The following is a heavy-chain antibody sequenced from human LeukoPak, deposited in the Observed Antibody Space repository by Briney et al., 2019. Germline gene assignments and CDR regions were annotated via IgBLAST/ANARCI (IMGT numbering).Heavy chain of an antibody. CDR2: INSDGSST. J-gene: IGHJ4*02. CDR3: AIRGRDGYNFLDY. Sequence: GGSLRLSCAASGFTFSSYWMHWVRQAPGKGLVWFARINSDGSSTSYADSVKGRFTISRDNAKNTLYLQMNSLRAEDTAVYYCAIRGRDGYNFLDYWGQGTLVTVSS. D-gene: IGHD5-24*01. V-gene: IGHV3-74*01. CDR1: GFTFSSYW.